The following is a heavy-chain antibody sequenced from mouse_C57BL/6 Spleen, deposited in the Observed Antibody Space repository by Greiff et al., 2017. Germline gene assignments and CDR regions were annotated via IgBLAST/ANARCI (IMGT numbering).Heavy chain of an antibody. D-gene: IGHD2-2*01. V-gene: IGHV5-6*01. J-gene: IGHJ4*01. CDR3: ARQGSTMVTTGAMDY. CDR1: GFTFSSYG. Sequence: EVNVVESGGDLVKPGGSLKLSCAASGFTFSSYGMSWVRQTPDKRLEWVATISSGGSYTYYPDSVKGRFTISRDNAKNTLYLQMSSLKSEDTAMYYCARQGSTMVTTGAMDYWGQGTSVTVSS. CDR2: ISSGGSYT.